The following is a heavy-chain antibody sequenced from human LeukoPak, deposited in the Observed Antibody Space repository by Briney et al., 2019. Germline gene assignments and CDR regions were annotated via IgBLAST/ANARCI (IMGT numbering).Heavy chain of an antibody. CDR1: GGSISSYY. CDR3: ARGIYGSGSYYGDFDY. V-gene: IGHV4-59*01. J-gene: IGHJ4*02. D-gene: IGHD3-10*01. CDR2: IYYSGST. Sequence: PSETLSLTCIVSGGSISSYYWSWIRQPPGKGLEWIGYIYYSGSTNYNPSLKSRVTISVDTSKNQFSLKLSSVTAADTAVYYCARGIYGSGSYYGDFDYWGQGTLVTVSS.